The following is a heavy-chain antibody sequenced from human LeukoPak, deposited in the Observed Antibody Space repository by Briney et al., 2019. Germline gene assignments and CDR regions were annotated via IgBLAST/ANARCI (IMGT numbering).Heavy chain of an antibody. D-gene: IGHD2-2*02. CDR3: ARDEIVVPAAIDY. CDR1: GFTFSSYS. Sequence: GGSLRLSCAASGFTFSSYSMNWVRQAPGKGLEWVSSISSSSYIYYADSVKGRFTISRDNAKNSLYLQMNSLRAEDTAVYYCARDEIVVPAAIDYWGQGTLVTVSS. V-gene: IGHV3-21*01. J-gene: IGHJ4*02. CDR2: ISSSSYI.